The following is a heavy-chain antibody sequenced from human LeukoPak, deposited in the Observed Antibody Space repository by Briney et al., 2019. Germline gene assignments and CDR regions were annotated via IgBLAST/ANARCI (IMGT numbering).Heavy chain of an antibody. CDR3: ASEYSGYDYSSYYYYYMDV. J-gene: IGHJ6*03. D-gene: IGHD5-12*01. CDR2: IYTNGST. CDR1: GGSISSFH. Sequence: PSETLSLTCTVSGGSISSFHWTWVRQSPRKGLEWIGYIYTNGSTNYNPSLKSRVTMSVDTSKNQFSLKLSSVTAADTAVYYCASEYSGYDYSSYYYYYMDVWGKGTTVTVSS. V-gene: IGHV4-4*09.